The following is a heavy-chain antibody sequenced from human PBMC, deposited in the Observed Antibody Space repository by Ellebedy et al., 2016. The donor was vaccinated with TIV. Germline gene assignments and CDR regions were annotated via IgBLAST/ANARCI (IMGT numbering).Heavy chain of an antibody. Sequence: SETLSLXXTGAVRSGFYYWGWIRQHPGKGLEWIGYISYSGDTKYSPSLQSRVSISVDTSKNQFSLHVSSVTAADTAVYYCAKMAVRTGSYLLDYWGQGILVTVSA. D-gene: IGHD1-26*01. V-gene: IGHV4-31*03. CDR2: ISYSGDT. J-gene: IGHJ4*02. CDR1: AVRSGFYY. CDR3: AKMAVRTGSYLLDY.